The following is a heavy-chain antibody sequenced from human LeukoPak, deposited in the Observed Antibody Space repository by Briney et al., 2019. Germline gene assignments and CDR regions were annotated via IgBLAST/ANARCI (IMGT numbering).Heavy chain of an antibody. D-gene: IGHD1-26*01. V-gene: IGHV5-51*01. CDR3: ARRAVGEAFDI. Sequence: GESLKISGKGSGYSFTSYWIGWVRQMPGKGLEWMGIIYPGDSDTRYSPSFQGQVTISADTSISTAYQQWSSVQASDTAMYYCARRAVGEAFDIWGQGTMVTVSS. CDR1: GYSFTSYW. CDR2: IYPGDSDT. J-gene: IGHJ3*02.